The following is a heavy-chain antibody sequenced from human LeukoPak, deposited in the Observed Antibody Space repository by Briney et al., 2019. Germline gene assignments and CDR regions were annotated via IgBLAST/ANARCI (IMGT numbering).Heavy chain of an antibody. CDR3: ARDTDFAFDI. J-gene: IGHJ3*02. CDR2: NRSESDII. Sequence: PGGSLRLSCAASGFSFDSPMNGVRQAPGKGLEWVSHNRSESDIIKYADSVKGRFTISRDNAKKSLYLQMNSLRAEDTAVYYCARDTDFAFDIWGQGTMVTVSS. CDR1: GFSFDSP. D-gene: IGHD3/OR15-3a*01. V-gene: IGHV3-48*01.